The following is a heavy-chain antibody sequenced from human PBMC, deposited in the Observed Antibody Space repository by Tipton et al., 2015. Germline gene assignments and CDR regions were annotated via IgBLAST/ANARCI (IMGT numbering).Heavy chain of an antibody. CDR2: ISYSGST. Sequence: TLSLTCTVSGVSVNSYYWGWIRQSPGKGLEWIGYISYSGSTHYNPSLKRRVTISLDTSKNQFSLTLNSVTAADTAVYYCARDLEHGMDVWGQGTTVTVSS. CDR1: GVSVNSYY. CDR3: ARDLEHGMDV. V-gene: IGHV4-59*02. D-gene: IGHD5-24*01. J-gene: IGHJ6*02.